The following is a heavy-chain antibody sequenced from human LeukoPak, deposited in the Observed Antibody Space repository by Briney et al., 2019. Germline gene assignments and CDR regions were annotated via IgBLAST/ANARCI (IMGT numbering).Heavy chain of an antibody. D-gene: IGHD6-13*01. CDR2: IIPIFGTA. Sequence: SVKVSCKASGGTFSSYAISWVRQAPGQGLEWMGGIIPIFGTANYAQKFQGRVTITVDDSTSTAYMELSSLRSEDTAVYYCARDSSSWGNYFDYWGQGTLVTVSS. CDR1: GGTFSSYA. V-gene: IGHV1-69*13. J-gene: IGHJ4*02. CDR3: ARDSSSWGNYFDY.